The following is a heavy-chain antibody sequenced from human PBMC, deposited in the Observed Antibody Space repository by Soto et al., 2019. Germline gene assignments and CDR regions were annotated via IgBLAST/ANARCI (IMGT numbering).Heavy chain of an antibody. CDR2: ISYDGSNK. CDR3: AKEVWSGPMDV. V-gene: IGHV3-30*18. J-gene: IGHJ6*02. Sequence: QVQLVESGGGVVQPGRSLRLSCAASGFTFSSYGMHWVRQAPGKGLEWVAVISYDGSNKYYADSMKGRFTISRDNSKNTLYLQMNSLRAEDTAVYYCAKEVWSGPMDVWGQGTTVTVSS. D-gene: IGHD3-3*01. CDR1: GFTFSSYG.